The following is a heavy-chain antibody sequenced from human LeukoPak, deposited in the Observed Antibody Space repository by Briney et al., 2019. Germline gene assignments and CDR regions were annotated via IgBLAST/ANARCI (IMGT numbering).Heavy chain of an antibody. D-gene: IGHD4-17*01. J-gene: IGHJ4*02. CDR2: INPSGGST. CDR1: GYTFTSYY. Sequence: GASVKVSCKASGYTFTSYYMHWVRQAPGQGLEWMGIINPSGGSTSYAQKFQGRVTMTRDTSTSTVYMELNSLRSEDTAVYYCASYGDPPTGLVYWGQGTLVTVSS. CDR3: ASYGDPPTGLVY. V-gene: IGHV1-46*01.